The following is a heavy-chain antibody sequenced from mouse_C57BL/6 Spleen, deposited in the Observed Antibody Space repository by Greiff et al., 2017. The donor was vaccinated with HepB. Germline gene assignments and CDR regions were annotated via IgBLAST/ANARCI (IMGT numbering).Heavy chain of an antibody. J-gene: IGHJ3*01. CDR2: ISYDGSN. V-gene: IGHV3-6*01. D-gene: IGHD2-5*01. CDR3: ARDQSNYVAWFAY. Sequence: EVQVVESGPGLVKPSQSLSLTCSVTGYSITSGYYWNWIRQFPGNKLEWMGYISYDGSNNYNPSLKNRISITRDTSKNQFFLKLNSVTTEDTATYYGARDQSNYVAWFAYWGQGTLVTVSA. CDR1: GYSITSGYY.